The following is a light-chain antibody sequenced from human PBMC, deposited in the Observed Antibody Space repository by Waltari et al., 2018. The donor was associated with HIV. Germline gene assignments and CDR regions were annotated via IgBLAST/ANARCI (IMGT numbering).Light chain of an antibody. J-gene: IGLJ3*02. CDR1: NSDVGYYDY. Sequence: QSALTQPASVSGSPGQSITISCTGINSDVGYYDYVSWYQQHPGKAPKLMIYDVSKRPSGISNRFSGSKSGNTASLTLSGLQAEDEADYYCAAWDDSLSGQWVFGGGTKVTVL. V-gene: IGLV2-14*03. CDR3: AAWDDSLSGQWV. CDR2: DVS.